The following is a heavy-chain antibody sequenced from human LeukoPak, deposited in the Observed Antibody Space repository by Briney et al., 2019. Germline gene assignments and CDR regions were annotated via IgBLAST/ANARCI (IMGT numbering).Heavy chain of an antibody. D-gene: IGHD3-10*01. J-gene: IGHJ5*02. CDR1: GGSISSYY. CDR2: IYYSGST. Sequence: SETLSLTCTVSGGSISSYYWSWIRQPPGKGLEWIGYIYYSGSTNYNPSLKSRVTISVDTSKNQFSLKLSSVTAADTAVYYCARGGGVVRGVILDPWGQGTLVTVSS. V-gene: IGHV4-59*01. CDR3: ARGGGVVRGVILDP.